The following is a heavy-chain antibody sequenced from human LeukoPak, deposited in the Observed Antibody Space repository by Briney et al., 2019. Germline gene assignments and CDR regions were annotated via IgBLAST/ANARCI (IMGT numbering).Heavy chain of an antibody. Sequence: ASVKVSCKASGYTFTSYYMHWVRQAPGQGLEWMGIINPSGGSTSYAQKFQGRVTITRNTSISTAYMELSSLRSEDTAVYYCARGYGDYFYDWGQGTLVTVSS. CDR3: ARGYGDYFYD. CDR2: INPSGGST. V-gene: IGHV1-46*01. D-gene: IGHD4-17*01. CDR1: GYTFTSYY. J-gene: IGHJ4*02.